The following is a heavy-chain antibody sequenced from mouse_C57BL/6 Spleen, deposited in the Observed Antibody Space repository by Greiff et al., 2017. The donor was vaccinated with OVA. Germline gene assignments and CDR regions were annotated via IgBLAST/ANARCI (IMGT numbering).Heavy chain of an antibody. J-gene: IGHJ2*01. CDR2: ISYDGSN. V-gene: IGHV3-6*01. CDR3: ARSDYDEDFDY. CDR1: GYSIHSGYY. Sequence: EVKLQESGPGLVKPSQSLSLTCSVTGYSIHSGYYWNWIRQFSGNQLEWLGYISYDGSNNYNPSLKNRISITRDTSKNQFCLELNSVTTENTATYYCARSDYDEDFDYWGQGTTLTVSS. D-gene: IGHD2-4*01.